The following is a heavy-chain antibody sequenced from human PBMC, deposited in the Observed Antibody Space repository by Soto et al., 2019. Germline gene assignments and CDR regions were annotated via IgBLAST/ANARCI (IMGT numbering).Heavy chain of an antibody. CDR1: GGSFSGYY. CDR2: INHSGST. V-gene: IGHV4-34*01. J-gene: IGHJ5*02. D-gene: IGHD6-13*01. Sequence: SETLSLTCAVYGGSFSGYYWSWIRQPPGKGLEWIGEINHSGSTNYNPSLKSRVTISVDTSKNQFSLKLSSVTAADTAVYYCARGQRYSSSWFVSKNWFDPWGQGTLVTVSS. CDR3: ARGQRYSSSWFVSKNWFDP.